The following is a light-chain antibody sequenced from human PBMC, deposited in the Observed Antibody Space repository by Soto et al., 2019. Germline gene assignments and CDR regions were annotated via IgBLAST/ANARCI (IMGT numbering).Light chain of an antibody. CDR3: QQSYRSPIT. J-gene: IGKJ5*01. V-gene: IGKV1-39*01. Sequence: IQITQSPSSLSASVGDRVTITCRASQSISSNLNWYQQKPGKAPKLLIYAASTLQSGVPSRFSGIKSGTDFTITISSLQPEDFATYYCQQSYRSPITFGQGTRLEIK. CDR1: QSISSN. CDR2: AAS.